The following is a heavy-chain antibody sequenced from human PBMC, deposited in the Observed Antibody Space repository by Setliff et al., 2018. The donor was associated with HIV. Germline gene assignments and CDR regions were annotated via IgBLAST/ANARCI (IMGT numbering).Heavy chain of an antibody. D-gene: IGHD3-22*01. Sequence: GASVKVSCKASGYTLTGHYMHWVRQAPGQGLEWMGYFNPNNAASKFAQKFQGRVTMTRDTSTSTAYMELTSLTSDDTAVYYCAGVPGRYDSSGYAFDIWGQGTMVTVSS. J-gene: IGHJ3*02. CDR3: AGVPGRYDSSGYAFDI. V-gene: IGHV1-2*02. CDR2: FNPNNAAS. CDR1: GYTLTGHY.